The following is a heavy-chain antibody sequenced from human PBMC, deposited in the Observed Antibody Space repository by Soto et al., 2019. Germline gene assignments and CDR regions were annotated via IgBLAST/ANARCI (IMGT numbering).Heavy chain of an antibody. V-gene: IGHV4-59*01. CDR3: AGDDYDILTGPL. D-gene: IGHD3-9*01. CDR2: IYYSGST. J-gene: IGHJ4*02. Sequence: PSETLSLTCTVSGGSISSYYWSWIRQPPGKGLEWIGYIYYSGSTNYNPSLKSRVTISVDTSKNQFSLKLSSVTAADTAVYYCAGDDYDILTGPLWGQGTLGTVSS. CDR1: GGSISSYY.